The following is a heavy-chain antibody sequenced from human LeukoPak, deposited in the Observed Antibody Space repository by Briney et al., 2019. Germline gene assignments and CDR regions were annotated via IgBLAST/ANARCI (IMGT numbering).Heavy chain of an antibody. CDR1: GFTFSSYS. J-gene: IGHJ6*03. CDR3: ARSPDKQWLVRTYYYMDV. D-gene: IGHD6-19*01. V-gene: IGHV3-48*01. Sequence: PGGSLRLSCAASGFTFSSYSINWVRQAPGKGLEWLSYIGTTGDTIYYADSVKGRFTVSRDNAKNSLYLQMNSLRAEDTAVYYYARSPDKQWLVRTYYYMDVWGKGTTVTVSS. CDR2: IGTTGDTI.